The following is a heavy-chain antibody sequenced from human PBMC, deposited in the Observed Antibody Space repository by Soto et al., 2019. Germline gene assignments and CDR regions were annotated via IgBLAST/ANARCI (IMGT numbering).Heavy chain of an antibody. D-gene: IGHD5-12*01. J-gene: IGHJ4*02. CDR1: GYTFTTYA. CDR2: IDVGNGNT. CDR3: VRNVVATIQLDY. Sequence: QVQLVQSGAEVKKPGASVKVSCKASGYTFTTYAIHWVRQAPGQRLEWMGWIDVGNGNTKYSQKFQGRVTITRDTSANIAYMELSSLRSEDTAVYYCVRNVVATIQLDYWGQGTLVTVSS. V-gene: IGHV1-3*01.